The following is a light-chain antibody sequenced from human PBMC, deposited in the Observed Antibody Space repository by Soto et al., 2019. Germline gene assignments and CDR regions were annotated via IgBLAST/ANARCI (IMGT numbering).Light chain of an antibody. CDR3: HQCYSTPYT. Sequence: DFQMNQSPSSLSASVGDRVSITCRTNQNIGSYLNWYQQKPGRAPKVLIYAASSLQSGVPSRFSGSGSGTDFTLTISSLQREDFATYYSHQCYSTPYTFGQGTKVEIK. V-gene: IGKV1-39*01. J-gene: IGKJ2*01. CDR2: AAS. CDR1: QNIGSY.